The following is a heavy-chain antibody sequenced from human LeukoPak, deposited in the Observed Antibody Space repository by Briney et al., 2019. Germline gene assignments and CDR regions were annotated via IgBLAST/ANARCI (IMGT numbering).Heavy chain of an antibody. V-gene: IGHV3-30-3*01. CDR3: ARVGVVVPAAAPYYYYGMDV. D-gene: IGHD2-2*01. CDR1: GFTFSSYA. Sequence: GRSLRLSCAASGFTFSSYAMHWVRQAPGKGLEWVAVISYDGSNKYYADSAKGRFTISRDNSKNTLYLQMNSLRAEDTAVYYCARVGVVVPAAAPYYYYGMDVWGQGTTVTVSS. CDR2: ISYDGSNK. J-gene: IGHJ6*02.